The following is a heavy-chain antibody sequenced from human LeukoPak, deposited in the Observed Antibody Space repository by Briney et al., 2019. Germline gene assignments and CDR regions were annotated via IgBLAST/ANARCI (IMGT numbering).Heavy chain of an antibody. J-gene: IGHJ6*03. CDR2: ISSSSSYI. D-gene: IGHD2-21*01. CDR1: GFTFSSYS. CDR3: ARDESDGYYYYMDV. Sequence: GGSLRLSCAASGFTFSSYSMNWVRQAPGKGLEWVSSISSSSSYIYYADSVKGRFTISRDNAKNSLYLRMNSLRAEDTALYYCARDESDGYYYYMDVWGKGTTVTVPS. V-gene: IGHV3-21*01.